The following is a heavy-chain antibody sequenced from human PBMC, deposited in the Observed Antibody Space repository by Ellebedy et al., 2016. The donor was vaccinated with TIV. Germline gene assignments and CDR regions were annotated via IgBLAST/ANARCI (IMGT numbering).Heavy chain of an antibody. V-gene: IGHV1-24*01. Sequence: AASVKVSCKVSGYTLSKLSMHWVRQAPGRGLEWMGGFDPEDGETIYAPKLQGRVTMTEDTFTDTAYMELRSLTSEDTAVYYCATDEGVGWYGGLDYWGQGTLVTVSS. CDR2: FDPEDGET. J-gene: IGHJ4*02. CDR3: ATDEGVGWYGGLDY. D-gene: IGHD6-19*01. CDR1: GYTLSKLS.